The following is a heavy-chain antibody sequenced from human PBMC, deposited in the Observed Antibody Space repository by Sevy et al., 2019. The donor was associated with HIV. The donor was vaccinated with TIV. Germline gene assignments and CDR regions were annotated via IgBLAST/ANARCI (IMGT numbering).Heavy chain of an antibody. D-gene: IGHD6-25*01. J-gene: IGHJ4*02. CDR3: ARALAAAASY. V-gene: IGHV3-7*01. CDR1: GFTFSSYW. Sequence: GGSLRLSCAASGFTFSSYWMNWVRQAPGKELEWVANIKQDGSEKYYVDSVKGRFTISRDNAKNSMHLQMNSLRAEDTAVYYYARALAAAASYWGQGTLVTVSS. CDR2: IKQDGSEK.